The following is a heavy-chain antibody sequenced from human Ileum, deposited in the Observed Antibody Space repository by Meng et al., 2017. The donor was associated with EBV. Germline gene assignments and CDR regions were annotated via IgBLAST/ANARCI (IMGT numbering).Heavy chain of an antibody. D-gene: IGHD3-22*01. CDR1: CDSDSSHRAA. J-gene: IGHJ4*02. V-gene: IGHV6-1*01. Sequence: QVQLQQSGPGLVKHSQTLSHTCAISCDSDSSHRAAWIWSRQSPSRGLEWLGRTYYRSKWYNDYAVSVKSRITINPDTSKNQFSLQLNSVTPEDTAVYYCARDSSSSAYSPFDYWGQGTLVTVSS. CDR3: ARDSSSSAYSPFDY. CDR2: TYYRSKWYN.